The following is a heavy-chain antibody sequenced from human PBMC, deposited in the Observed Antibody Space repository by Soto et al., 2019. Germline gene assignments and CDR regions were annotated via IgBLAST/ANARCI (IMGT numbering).Heavy chain of an antibody. J-gene: IGHJ4*02. V-gene: IGHV3-9*01. CDR1: GFTIDDYA. Sequence: EVQLVESGGGLVQPGRSLRLSCAASGFTIDDYAMHWVRQAPGKGLEWVSGISWNSGSIGYADSVKGRFTISRDNAKNYLYMQMNRLRAKATSLYYCAKVSRVQGYWGQGTLVTVSS. CDR2: ISWNSGSI. CDR3: AKVSRVQGY.